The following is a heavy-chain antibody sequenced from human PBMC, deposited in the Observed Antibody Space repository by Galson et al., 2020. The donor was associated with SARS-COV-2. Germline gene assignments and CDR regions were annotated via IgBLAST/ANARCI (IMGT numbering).Heavy chain of an antibody. CDR3: ARADYSDRYYGMDV. CDR2: IYYSGST. V-gene: IGHV4-30-4*01. CDR1: GGSIRSGDYY. J-gene: IGHJ6*02. Sequence: SETLSLTCNVSGGSIRSGDYYWSWIRQPPGKGLEWIGYIYYSGSTYYNPSLKSRVIISVDTSKNQFSLNLSSVTAADTAVYYCARADYSDRYYGMDVWGQGTTVTVSS. D-gene: IGHD5-12*01.